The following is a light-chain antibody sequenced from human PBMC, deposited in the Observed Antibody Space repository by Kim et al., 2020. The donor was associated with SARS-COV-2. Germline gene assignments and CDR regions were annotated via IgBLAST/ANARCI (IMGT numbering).Light chain of an antibody. V-gene: IGKV1-39*01. CDR2: ATS. CDR1: QSLTTY. CDR3: QQSHSLPLT. J-gene: IGKJ4*01. Sequence: DVQMAQSPSSLSVSVGDRVTITCRASQSLTTYFNWYQHKPGKAPRLLISATSSLQAGVPSRFTGGGSGSVFTLTISNLQPEDVATYYCQQSHSLPLTFGGGTKVDIK.